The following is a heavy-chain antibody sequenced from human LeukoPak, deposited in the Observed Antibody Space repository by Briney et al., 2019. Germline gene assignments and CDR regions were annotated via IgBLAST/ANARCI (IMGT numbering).Heavy chain of an antibody. J-gene: IGHJ5*02. Sequence: GASVKVSCKASGYTFTSYYMHWVRQAPGQGLEWMGIINPSGGSTSYAQKFQGRVTMTRDTSTSTVYMELSSLRSEDTAVYYCASSGGIAAAGTAWGPSNWFDPWGQGTLVTVSS. D-gene: IGHD6-13*01. V-gene: IGHV1-46*01. CDR3: ASSGGIAAAGTAWGPSNWFDP. CDR2: INPSGGST. CDR1: GYTFTSYY.